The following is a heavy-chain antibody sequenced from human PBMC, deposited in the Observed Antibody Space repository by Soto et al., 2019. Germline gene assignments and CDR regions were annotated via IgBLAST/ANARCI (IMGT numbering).Heavy chain of an antibody. D-gene: IGHD1-26*01. CDR3: AKARGGSYPVHYFGS. Sequence: PGGSLRLSCAASGFSFSKYAMSWVRQAPGKGLEWVSNVGGSGSTYYADSVKGRFTISRDNSKNTFSLQMDSLTAEDKAAYYCAKARGGSYPVHYFGSWGQGSLVPVSS. J-gene: IGHJ4*02. CDR1: GFSFSKYA. V-gene: IGHV3-23*01. CDR2: VGGSGST.